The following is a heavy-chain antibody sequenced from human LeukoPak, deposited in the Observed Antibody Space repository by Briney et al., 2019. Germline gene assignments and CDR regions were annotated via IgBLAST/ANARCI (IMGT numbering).Heavy chain of an antibody. CDR2: IIPIFGTA. Sequence: ASVKVSCKASGGTFSSYAISWVRQAPGQGLEWMGGIIPIFGTANYAQKFQGRVTITTDESTSTAYMELSSLRSEDTAVYYCAREGDSKDEDIVATTSKYYFDYWGQGTLVTVSS. V-gene: IGHV1-69*05. J-gene: IGHJ4*02. D-gene: IGHD5-12*01. CDR3: AREGDSKDEDIVATTSKYYFDY. CDR1: GGTFSSYA.